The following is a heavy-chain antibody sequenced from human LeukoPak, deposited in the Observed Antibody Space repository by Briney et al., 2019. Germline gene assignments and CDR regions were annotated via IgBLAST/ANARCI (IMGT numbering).Heavy chain of an antibody. J-gene: IGHJ3*01. CDR2: IYPGDSDT. CDR1: GYSFVSHW. D-gene: IGHD3-3*01. CDR3: ARRPSYDFWSGYYGVDGLDV. Sequence: GESLKISCKGSGYSFVSHWVVWVRQMPGKGLEWLGIIYPGDSDTRYSPSFQGQVTISADKSISTAYLQWNSLRASDTAMYYCARRPSYDFWSGYYGVDGLDVWGQGTMVTVSS. V-gene: IGHV5-51*01.